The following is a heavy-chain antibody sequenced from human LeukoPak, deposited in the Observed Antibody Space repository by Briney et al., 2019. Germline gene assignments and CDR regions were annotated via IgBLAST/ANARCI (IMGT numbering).Heavy chain of an antibody. J-gene: IGHJ6*02. Sequence: PSETLSLTCTVSGGSISSYYWSWIRQPPGKGLEWIGNVYYSGSTNYNPSLKSRVTISVDTSKNQFSLKLSSVTAADTAVYYCARSVYCSGGSCLYGMDVWGQGTTVTVSS. CDR3: ARSVYCSGGSCLYGMDV. D-gene: IGHD2-15*01. CDR2: VYYSGST. CDR1: GGSISSYY. V-gene: IGHV4-59*08.